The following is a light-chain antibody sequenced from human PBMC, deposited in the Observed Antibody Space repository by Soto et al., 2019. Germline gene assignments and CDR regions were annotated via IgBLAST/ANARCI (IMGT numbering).Light chain of an antibody. V-gene: IGKV3-15*01. CDR2: GAS. CDR1: QSVSSN. CDR3: QQYNNSPLT. J-gene: IGKJ4*01. Sequence: EVVMTQSPATLSVSPGEGATLSCRASQSVSSNLAWYQQKRGQAPRLLIYGASTSAAGIPARFSGSGSVTEFTLTMSSLQSEDFAVYDCQQYNNSPLTFGGGTKVEIK.